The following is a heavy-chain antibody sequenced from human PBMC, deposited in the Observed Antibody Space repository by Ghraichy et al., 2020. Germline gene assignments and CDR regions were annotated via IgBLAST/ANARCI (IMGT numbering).Heavy chain of an antibody. CDR3: ARVGYGDYYYYGMDV. CDR1: GYTFTSYD. V-gene: IGHV1-8*01. Sequence: ASVKVSCKASGYTFTSYDINWVRQATGQGLEWMGWMNPNSGNTGYAQKFQGRVTMTRNTSISTAYMELSSLRSEDMAVYYCARVGYGDYYYYGMDVWGQGTTVTVSS. D-gene: IGHD4-17*01. CDR2: MNPNSGNT. J-gene: IGHJ6*02.